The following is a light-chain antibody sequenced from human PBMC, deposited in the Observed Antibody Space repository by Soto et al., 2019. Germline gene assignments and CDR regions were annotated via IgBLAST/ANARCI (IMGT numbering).Light chain of an antibody. CDR1: QTISSW. CDR2: KAS. CDR3: QHYNSYSEA. V-gene: IGKV1-5*03. J-gene: IGKJ1*01. Sequence: DIQIARAASTLSGSVGGRVTVTCLASQTISSWLAWYQQKPGKAPKLLIYKASTLKSGVPSRFSGSGSGTEFTLTISSLQPDDFATYYCQHYNSYSEAFGQGTKV.